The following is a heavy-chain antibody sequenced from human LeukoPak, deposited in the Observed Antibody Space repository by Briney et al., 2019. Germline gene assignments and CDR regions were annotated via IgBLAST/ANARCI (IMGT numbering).Heavy chain of an antibody. D-gene: IGHD3-22*01. CDR2: IYYSGST. CDR1: GGSISSYY. J-gene: IGHJ4*02. Sequence: SETLSLTCTVSGGSISSYYWSWIRQPPGKGLEWIGYIYYSGSTNYNPSLKSRVTISVDTSKNQFSLKLSSVTAADTAVYYCARTMEDSSGYPFDYWGQGTLVTVPS. CDR3: ARTMEDSSGYPFDY. V-gene: IGHV4-59*01.